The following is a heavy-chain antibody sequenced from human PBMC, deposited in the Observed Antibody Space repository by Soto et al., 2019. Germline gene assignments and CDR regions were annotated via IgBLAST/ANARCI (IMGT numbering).Heavy chain of an antibody. CDR2: IYYSGST. CDR3: ARTRLGGIDY. Sequence: PSEALSLTCTISGGSISIGDYYWSWIRQPPGKGLEWIGYIYYSGSTYYNPSLKSRVTISVDTSKKQFSLKLSSVTAADTAVYYCARTRLGGIDYWGQGTLVTVSS. CDR1: GGSISIGDYY. V-gene: IGHV4-30-4*01. J-gene: IGHJ4*02. D-gene: IGHD3-16*01.